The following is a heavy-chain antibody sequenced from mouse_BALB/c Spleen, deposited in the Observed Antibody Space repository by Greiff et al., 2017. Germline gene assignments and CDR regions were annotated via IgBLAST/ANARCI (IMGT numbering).Heavy chain of an antibody. J-gene: IGHJ4*01. Sequence: VQLQQSGAELMKPGASVKISCKATGYTFSSYWIEWVKQRPGHGLEWIGEILPGSGSTNYNEKFKGKATFTADTSSNTAYMQLSSLTSEDSAVYYCARYGSSYAMDYWGQGTSVTVSS. CDR1: GYTFSSYW. V-gene: IGHV1-9*01. D-gene: IGHD1-3*01. CDR2: ILPGSGST. CDR3: ARYGSSYAMDY.